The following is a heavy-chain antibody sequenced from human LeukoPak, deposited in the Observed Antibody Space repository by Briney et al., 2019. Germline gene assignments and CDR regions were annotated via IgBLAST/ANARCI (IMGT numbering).Heavy chain of an antibody. Sequence: SETLSLTCAVYGGSFSGYYWRWIRQPPGKGLEWIGEINHSGSTNYNPSLKSRVTISVDTSKNQFSLKLSSVTAADTAVYYCAREQVGGDAFDIWGQGTMVTVSS. V-gene: IGHV4-34*01. CDR1: GGSFSGYY. CDR2: INHSGST. D-gene: IGHD1-26*01. CDR3: AREQVGGDAFDI. J-gene: IGHJ3*02.